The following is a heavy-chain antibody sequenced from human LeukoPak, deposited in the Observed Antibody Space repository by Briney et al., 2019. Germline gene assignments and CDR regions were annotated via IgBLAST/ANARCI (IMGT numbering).Heavy chain of an antibody. V-gene: IGHV3-30*02. Sequence: GGSLRLSCAASGFTFSSYGVHWVRQAPGKGLEWVAFIRYDGSNKYYADSVKGRFTIPRDNAKNSLYLQMNSLRAEDTAVYYCARDGESLWYGDYWGQGTLVTVSS. CDR2: IRYDGSNK. J-gene: IGHJ4*02. D-gene: IGHD3-10*01. CDR1: GFTFSSYG. CDR3: ARDGESLWYGDY.